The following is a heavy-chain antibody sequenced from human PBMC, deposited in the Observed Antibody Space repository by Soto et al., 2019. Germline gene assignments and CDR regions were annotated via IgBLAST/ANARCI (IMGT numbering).Heavy chain of an antibody. J-gene: IGHJ4*02. Sequence: SETLSLTCTVSGGSISSGDYYWSWIRQPPGKGLEWIGYIYHSGSTYYNPSLKSRVTISVDRSKNQFSLKLSSVTAADTAVYYCASYGGNSPFDYWGQGTLVTVSS. CDR1: GGSISSGDYY. D-gene: IGHD4-17*01. V-gene: IGHV4-30-2*01. CDR3: ASYGGNSPFDY. CDR2: IYHSGST.